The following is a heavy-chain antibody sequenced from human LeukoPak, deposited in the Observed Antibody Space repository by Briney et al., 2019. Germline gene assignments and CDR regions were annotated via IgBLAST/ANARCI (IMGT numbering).Heavy chain of an antibody. V-gene: IGHV4-31*01. J-gene: IGHJ5*02. CDR3: ARVALRDRAGKNWFDP. CDR2: IYYTKST. Sequence: SENLSLTSTVSAFSISNVGYYWNWIRQHPGKGLERIAYIYYTKSTYYNQSLNTLVTISLNTSNNQFYLKLSSVTAADTAVYYCARVALRDRAGKNWFDPWGQGTLVTVSS. CDR1: AFSISNVGYY. D-gene: IGHD1-14*01.